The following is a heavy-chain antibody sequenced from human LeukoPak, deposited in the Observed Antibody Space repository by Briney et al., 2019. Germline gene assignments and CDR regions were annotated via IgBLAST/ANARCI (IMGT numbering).Heavy chain of an antibody. CDR3: ARDEVVAAPNYLGMVV. D-gene: IGHD2-15*01. J-gene: IGHJ6*02. CDR2: MNPNSGNT. CDR1: GYTFTSYD. Sequence: GASVKVSCKASGYTFTSYDVNWVRQATGQGLEWMGWMNPNSGNTGLAQKFQGRVTLTRDTSLSTAYMELSNLRPDDTAVYYCARDEVVAAPNYLGMVVRGQGTTVSVSS. V-gene: IGHV1-8*01.